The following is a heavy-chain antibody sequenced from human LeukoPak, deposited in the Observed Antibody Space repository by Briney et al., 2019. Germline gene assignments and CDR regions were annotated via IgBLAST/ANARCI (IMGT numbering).Heavy chain of an antibody. V-gene: IGHV3-74*01. J-gene: IGHJ6*02. CDR3: ARDWDITMVRGVTVYYGMDV. CDR1: GFTFSSYW. CDR2: INSDGSTT. D-gene: IGHD3-10*01. Sequence: PGGSLRLSCAASGFTFSSYWMHWVRQAPGKGLVWVSRINSDGSTTNYADSVKGRFTISRDNAKNTLYLQMNSLRAEDTAVYYCARDWDITMVRGVTVYYGMDVWGQGTTVTVSS.